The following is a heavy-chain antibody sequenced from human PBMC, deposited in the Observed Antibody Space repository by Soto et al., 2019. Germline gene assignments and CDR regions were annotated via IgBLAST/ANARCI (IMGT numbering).Heavy chain of an antibody. V-gene: IGHV1-2*04. Sequence: GASVKVSCKASGYTFTGYYMHWMRQAPGQGLEWMGWINPNSGGTNYAQKFQGWVTMTRDTYISTAYMELSRLRSDDTAVYYCARSYYYDSSGYFTEDDAFDIWGQGTMVTVSS. D-gene: IGHD3-22*01. CDR3: ARSYYYDSSGYFTEDDAFDI. CDR2: INPNSGGT. CDR1: GYTFTGYY. J-gene: IGHJ3*02.